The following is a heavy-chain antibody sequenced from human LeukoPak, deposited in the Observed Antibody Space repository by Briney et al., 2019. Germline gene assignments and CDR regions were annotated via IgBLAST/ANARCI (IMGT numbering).Heavy chain of an antibody. V-gene: IGHV3-30*04. D-gene: IGHD3-16*01. CDR1: GFTFSSYA. Sequence: GGSLRLSCAASGFTFSSYAMHWVRQAPGKGLEWVAVISYDGSNKYYADSVKGRSTISRDNSKNTLYLQMNSLRAEDTAVYYCARGGSSGRSLYFDYWGQGTLVTVSS. CDR3: ARGGSSGRSLYFDY. CDR2: ISYDGSNK. J-gene: IGHJ4*02.